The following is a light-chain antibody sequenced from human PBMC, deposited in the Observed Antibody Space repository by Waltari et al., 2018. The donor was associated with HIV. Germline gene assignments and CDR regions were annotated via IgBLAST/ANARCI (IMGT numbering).Light chain of an antibody. CDR2: EVS. J-gene: IGLJ3*02. CDR1: SSDVGGYNY. V-gene: IGLV2-14*01. Sequence: QSALTQPASVSGSPGQSITISCTGTSSDVGGYNYVSWYQKHPGKAPKLMFYEVSNRPSGFSNRFSGAKSGNTASLTISGLQAEDEADYYCSSYTSSSTEFGGGTKLTVL. CDR3: SSYTSSSTE.